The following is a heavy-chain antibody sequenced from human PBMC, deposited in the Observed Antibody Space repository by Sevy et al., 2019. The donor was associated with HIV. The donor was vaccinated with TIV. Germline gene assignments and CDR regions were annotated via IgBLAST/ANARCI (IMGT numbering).Heavy chain of an antibody. Sequence: GGSLRLSCAASGFTFSSYWMSWVRQAPGKGLEWVANIKQDGSEKYYVDSVKGRFTISRDNAKNSLYLQMNSLRAEDTAVYYCARVSSSWYYYYMDVWGKWTTVTVSS. CDR1: GFTFSSYW. D-gene: IGHD6-13*01. J-gene: IGHJ6*03. V-gene: IGHV3-7*03. CDR3: ARVSSSWYYYYMDV. CDR2: IKQDGSEK.